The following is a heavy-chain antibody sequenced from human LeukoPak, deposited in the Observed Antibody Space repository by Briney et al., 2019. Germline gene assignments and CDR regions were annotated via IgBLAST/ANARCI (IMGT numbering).Heavy chain of an antibody. CDR1: GGSISSYY. V-gene: IGHV4-59*01. J-gene: IGHJ4*02. CDR2: IYYSGST. Sequence: SETLSLTCTVSGGSISSYYWSWIRQPPGKGLEWIGYIYYSGSTNYNPSLKSRVTISVDTSKNQFSLKLSSVTAADTTVYYCARENGYRYDYWGQGTLVTVSS. D-gene: IGHD5-18*01. CDR3: ARENGYRYDY.